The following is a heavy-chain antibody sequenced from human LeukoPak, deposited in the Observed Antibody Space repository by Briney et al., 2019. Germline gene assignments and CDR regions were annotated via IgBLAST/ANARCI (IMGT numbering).Heavy chain of an antibody. CDR3: AREEDLGGALDI. D-gene: IGHD1-26*01. CDR1: GFSFSDSY. CDR2: ISGSGSDI. V-gene: IGHV3-11*04. J-gene: IGHJ3*02. Sequence: GGSLRLSCVVSGFSFSDSYMTWIRQTPGKGLEWLAYISGSGSDIYYADSVKGRFTISRDNAKNSLYLQMNSLRAEDTAVYYCAREEDLGGALDIWGQGTMVTVSS.